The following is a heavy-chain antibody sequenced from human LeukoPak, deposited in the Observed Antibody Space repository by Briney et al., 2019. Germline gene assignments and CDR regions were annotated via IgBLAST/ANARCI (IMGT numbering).Heavy chain of an antibody. V-gene: IGHV4-4*07. CDR3: ARANPAYCSSTSCSGWFDP. CDR2: IYTSGST. CDR1: GGSISSYY. J-gene: IGHJ5*02. D-gene: IGHD2-2*01. Sequence: SETLSPTCTVSGGSISSYYWSWIRQPAGKGLEWIGRIYTSGSTNYNPSLKSRVTMSVDTSKNQFSLKLSSVTAADTAVYYCARANPAYCSSTSCSGWFDPWGQGTLVTVSS.